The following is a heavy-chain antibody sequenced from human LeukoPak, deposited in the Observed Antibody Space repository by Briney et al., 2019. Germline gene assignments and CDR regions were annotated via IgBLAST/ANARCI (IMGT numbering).Heavy chain of an antibody. CDR1: GGSISSGGYY. Sequence: SETLSLACTVSGGSISSGGYYWSWIRQHPGKGLEWIGYIYYSGSTYYNPSLKSRVTISVDTSKNQFSLKLSSVTAADTAVYYCARGWRYWFDPWGQGTLVTDSS. D-gene: IGHD2-15*01. CDR3: ARGWRYWFDP. J-gene: IGHJ5*02. V-gene: IGHV4-31*03. CDR2: IYYSGST.